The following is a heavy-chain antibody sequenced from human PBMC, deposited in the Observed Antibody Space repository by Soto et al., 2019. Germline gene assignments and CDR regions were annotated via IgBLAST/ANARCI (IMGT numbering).Heavy chain of an antibody. J-gene: IGHJ4*02. CDR2: IYSGGST. CDR3: ARNYSDSGGGFDS. CDR1: GFTVSSNY. Sequence: EVQLVESGGGLIQPGGSLRLSCAASGFTVSSNYMSWVRQAPGKGLEWVSVIYSGGSTYYADSVKGRFTISRDNSKNTLYLQMNSLRAEDTAVYYCARNYSDSGGGFDSWGQGTLVTVSS. D-gene: IGHD3-22*01. V-gene: IGHV3-53*01.